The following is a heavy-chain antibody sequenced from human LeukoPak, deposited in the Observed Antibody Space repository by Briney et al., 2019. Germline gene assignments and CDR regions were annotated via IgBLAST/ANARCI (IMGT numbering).Heavy chain of an antibody. CDR3: ARDGTWELDY. CDR2: VSSSSSYI. V-gene: IGHV3-21*01. D-gene: IGHD1-26*01. CDR1: GFTSSSYS. Sequence: GGSLRLSCAASGFTSSSYSMNWVRQAPGKGLEWVSSVSSSSSYIYYADSVKGRFTISRDNAKNSLYLQTNSLRAEDTAVYYCARDGTWELDYWGQGTLVTVSS. J-gene: IGHJ4*02.